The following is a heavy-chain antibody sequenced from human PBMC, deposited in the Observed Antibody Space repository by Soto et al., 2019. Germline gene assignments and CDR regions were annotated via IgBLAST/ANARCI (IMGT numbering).Heavy chain of an antibody. D-gene: IGHD3-3*01. J-gene: IGHJ6*02. CDR1: GFTFSSYA. V-gene: IGHV3-30-3*01. Sequence: QVQLVESGGGVVQPGRSLRLSCAASGFTFSSYAMHWVRQAPGKGLEWVAVISYDGSNKYYADSVKGRFTISRDNSKNRLYLQMNSLRAEDTAVYYCAREGYDFWSRGEGMDVWGQGTTVTVSS. CDR3: AREGYDFWSRGEGMDV. CDR2: ISYDGSNK.